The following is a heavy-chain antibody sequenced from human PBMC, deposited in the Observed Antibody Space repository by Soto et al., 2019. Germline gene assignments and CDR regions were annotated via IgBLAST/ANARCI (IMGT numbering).Heavy chain of an antibody. D-gene: IGHD6-19*01. CDR2: TYYRAKWYS. J-gene: IGHJ4*02. CDR1: GDSVSSDSAA. Sequence: PSPTLSLTFAISGDSVSSDSAAWNWIRQCPSRGLEWLGRTYYRAKWYSGYAVSMKSRITIKPDTSKNQFSLQLNSVTPEDTAVYYCARSSGYSHHWGPAIMVTLST. CDR3: ARSSGYSHH. V-gene: IGHV6-1*01.